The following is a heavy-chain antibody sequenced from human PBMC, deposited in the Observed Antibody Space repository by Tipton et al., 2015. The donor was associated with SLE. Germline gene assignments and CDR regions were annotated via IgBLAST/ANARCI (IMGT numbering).Heavy chain of an antibody. CDR2: IYHSGST. CDR3: ARQGVDSGRYDDY. Sequence: TLSLTCAVSGGSISSGGYSWSWIRQPPGKGLEWIGYIYHSGSTNYNPSLKSRVPISVDTSKNQFSLKLSSVTAADTAVYYCARQGVDSGRYDDYWGQGTLVTVSS. V-gene: IGHV4-30-2*01. D-gene: IGHD1-26*01. J-gene: IGHJ4*02. CDR1: GGSISSGGYS.